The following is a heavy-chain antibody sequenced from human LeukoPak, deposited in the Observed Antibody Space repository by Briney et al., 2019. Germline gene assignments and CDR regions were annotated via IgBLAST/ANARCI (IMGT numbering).Heavy chain of an antibody. D-gene: IGHD2-2*01. CDR3: ARHHDYCSSTSCYQVVDY. CDR1: GYTFTSYD. J-gene: IGHJ4*02. CDR2: MNPNSGNT. V-gene: IGHV1-8*01. Sequence: GASVKVSCKASGYTFTSYDINWVRQATGQGLEWMGWMNPNSGNTGYAQKFQGRVTMTRNTSISTAYMELSSLRSEDTAVYYCARHHDYCSSTSCYQVVDYWGQGILVTVSS.